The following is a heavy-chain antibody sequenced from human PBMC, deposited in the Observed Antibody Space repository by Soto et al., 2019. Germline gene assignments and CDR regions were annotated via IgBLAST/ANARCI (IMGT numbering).Heavy chain of an antibody. CDR1: GGTFSSYT. CDR2: IIPILGIA. CDR3: ARTDGVVVVAATLGRNRYGMDV. D-gene: IGHD2-15*01. Sequence: SVKVSCKASGGTFSSYTISWVRQAPGQGLEWMGRIIPILGIANYAQKFQGRVTITADKSTSTAYMELSSLRSEDTAVYYCARTDGVVVVAATLGRNRYGMDVWGQGTTVTVSS. V-gene: IGHV1-69*02. J-gene: IGHJ6*02.